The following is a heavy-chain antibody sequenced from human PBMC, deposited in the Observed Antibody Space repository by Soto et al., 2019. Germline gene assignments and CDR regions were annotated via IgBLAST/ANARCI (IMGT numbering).Heavy chain of an antibody. CDR3: ARDAGGDDYGDYIKYNWFDP. Sequence: GGSLRLSCAASGFTFDDYGMSWVRQAPGKGLEWVSGINWNGGSTGYADSVKGRFTISRDNAKNSLYLQMNSLRAEDTALYHCARDAGGDDYGDYIKYNWFDPWGQGTLVTVSS. CDR2: INWNGGST. CDR1: GFTFDDYG. V-gene: IGHV3-20*01. J-gene: IGHJ5*02. D-gene: IGHD4-17*01.